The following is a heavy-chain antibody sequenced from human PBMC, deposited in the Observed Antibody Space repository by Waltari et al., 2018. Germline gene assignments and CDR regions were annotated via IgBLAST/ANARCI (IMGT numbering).Heavy chain of an antibody. CDR1: GGSISSGDYY. V-gene: IGHV4-31*03. Sequence: QVQLQESGPGLVKPSQTLSLTCTVSGGSISSGDYYWSWIRQPPGKGLEWIGYIYYSGSTYYNPSLKSRVTISVDTSKNQFSLKLSSVTAADTAVYYCATGGAIFGVASTLVFDLWGRGTLVTVSS. CDR3: ATGGAIFGVASTLVFDL. J-gene: IGHJ2*01. CDR2: IYYSGST. D-gene: IGHD3-3*01.